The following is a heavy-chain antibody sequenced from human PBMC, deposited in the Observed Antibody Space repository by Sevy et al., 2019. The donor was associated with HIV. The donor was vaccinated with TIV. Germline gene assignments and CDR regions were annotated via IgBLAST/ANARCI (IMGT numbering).Heavy chain of an antibody. D-gene: IGHD6-13*01. CDR3: ASDITSNWRFFDY. CDR2: MYYSGST. Sequence: SETLSLTCAVSGYSISSRYYWGWVRQPPGKGLEWIASMYYSGSTYYNPSLRSRVTISLDTSENQFSLKLTSVTAADTAVYYCASDITSNWRFFDYWGQGILVTVSS. V-gene: IGHV4-38-2*01. J-gene: IGHJ4*02. CDR1: GYSISSRYY.